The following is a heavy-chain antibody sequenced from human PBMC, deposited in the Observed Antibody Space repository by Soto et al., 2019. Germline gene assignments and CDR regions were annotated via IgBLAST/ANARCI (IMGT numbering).Heavy chain of an antibody. CDR2: INSDETIT. CDR3: VCFECGRTAVVTAMEANGY. V-gene: IGHV3-74*01. CDR1: GFTFSNYW. D-gene: IGHD2-21*02. Sequence: VQLVASGGGLVQPGGSLRLSCAASGFTFSNYWMHWVRQSPGKGLVCVSRINSDETITSYADSVRGRFTISRDNAKNTLYLQMSSLRVEDTALYYCVCFECGRTAVVTAMEANGYWGQGTLVTVSS. J-gene: IGHJ4*02.